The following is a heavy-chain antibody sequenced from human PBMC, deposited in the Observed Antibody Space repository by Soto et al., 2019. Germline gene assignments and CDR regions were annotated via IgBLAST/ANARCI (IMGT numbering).Heavy chain of an antibody. V-gene: IGHV1-69*05. CDR1: GGTFSSYA. CDR2: IIPIFGTA. CDR3: AREATGTTDYYYGMDV. Sequence: QVQLVQSGAEVKKPGSSVKVSCKASGGTFSSYAISWVRQAPGQGLEWMGGIIPIFGTANYAQKFQGRVTITXXEXTXXAYMELSSLRSEDTAVYYCAREATGTTDYYYGMDVWGQGTTVTVSS. D-gene: IGHD1-1*01. J-gene: IGHJ6*02.